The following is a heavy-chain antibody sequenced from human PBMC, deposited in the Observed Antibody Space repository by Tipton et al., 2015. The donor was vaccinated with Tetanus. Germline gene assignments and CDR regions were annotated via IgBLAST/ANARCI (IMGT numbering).Heavy chain of an antibody. D-gene: IGHD3-9*01. CDR3: ARGVRSFYDVLTGHPDWFDP. CDR1: GGSIGTYH. V-gene: IGHV4-59*12. CDR2: IDYFGTT. J-gene: IGHJ5*02. Sequence: TLSLTCTVSGGSIGTYHWNWIRQSPGEGLEWIGYIDYFGTTKYNPSLRSRVSISVDKSQNQFSLRLSSVTAADTAIYFCARGVRSFYDVLTGHPDWFDPWGQGTLVTVSS.